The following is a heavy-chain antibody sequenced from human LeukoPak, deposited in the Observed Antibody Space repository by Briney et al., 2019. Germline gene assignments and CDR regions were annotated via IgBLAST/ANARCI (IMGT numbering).Heavy chain of an antibody. CDR1: GYSFTSYW. J-gene: IGHJ6*03. CDR2: IYPGDSDT. CDR3: ARLSAVAGLENYYYYYYTDV. V-gene: IGHV5-51*01. Sequence: GESLKISCKGSGYSFTSYWIGWVRQMPGKGLEWMGIIYPGDSDTRYSPSFQGQVTISADKSISTAYLQWSSLKASDTAMYYCARLSAVAGLENYYYYYYTDVWGKGTTVTVSS. D-gene: IGHD6-19*01.